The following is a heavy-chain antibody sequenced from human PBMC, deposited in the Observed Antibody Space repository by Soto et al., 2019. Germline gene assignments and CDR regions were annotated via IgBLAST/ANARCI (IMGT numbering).Heavy chain of an antibody. CDR1: GFTFSSYG. CDR3: AKDWIASSSGGKNY. Sequence: SLRLSCAASGFTFSSYGMHWVRQAPGKGLEWVAVISYDGSNKYYADSVKGRFTISRDNSKNTLYLQMNSLRAEDTAVYYCAKDWIASSSGGKNYWGQGTLVTVSS. J-gene: IGHJ4*02. V-gene: IGHV3-30*18. D-gene: IGHD1-26*01. CDR2: ISYDGSNK.